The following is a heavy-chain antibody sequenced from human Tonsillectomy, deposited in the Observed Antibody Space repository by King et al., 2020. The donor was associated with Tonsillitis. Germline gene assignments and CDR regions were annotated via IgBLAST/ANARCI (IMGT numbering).Heavy chain of an antibody. CDR2: IYYSGST. V-gene: IGHV4-59*08. CDR1: GGSISSYY. D-gene: IGHD1-14*01. J-gene: IGHJ6*03. CDR3: ASRMEYYYYYMDV. Sequence: VQLQESGPGLVKPSETLSLTCTVSGGSISSYYWSWIRQPPGKGLEWIGYIYYSGSTNYNPSLKSRVTISVDTSKNQFSLKLSSVTAADTAVYYCASRMEYYYYYMDVSGKGTTVTVSS.